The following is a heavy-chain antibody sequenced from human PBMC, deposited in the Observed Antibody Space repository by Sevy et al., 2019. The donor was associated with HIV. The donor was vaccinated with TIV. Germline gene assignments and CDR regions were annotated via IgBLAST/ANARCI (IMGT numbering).Heavy chain of an antibody. CDR3: AIAGIAARPTYYYYYMDV. D-gene: IGHD6-6*01. CDR2: IIPIFGTA. Sequence: ASVKVSCKASGGTFSSYAISWVRQAPGQGLEWMGGIIPIFGTANYAQKFQGRVTITADKSTSTAYMELSSLRSEDTAVYYCAIAGIAARPTYYYYYMDVWGKGTTVTVSS. CDR1: GGTFSSYA. J-gene: IGHJ6*03. V-gene: IGHV1-69*06.